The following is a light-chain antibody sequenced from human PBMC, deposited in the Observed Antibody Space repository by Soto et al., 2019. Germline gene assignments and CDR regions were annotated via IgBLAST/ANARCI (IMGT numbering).Light chain of an antibody. Sequence: QSVLTQPASVSGSPGQAITISCSGTHSDVGGYNYVSWYQQHPAKGPKLIIYEVSNRPSGVSNRFSGSKSGNTASLTISGLHAADEADYYCSSYTSSNSVVFGGGTKLTVL. CDR1: HSDVGGYNY. V-gene: IGLV2-14*01. CDR3: SSYTSSNSVV. CDR2: EVS. J-gene: IGLJ2*01.